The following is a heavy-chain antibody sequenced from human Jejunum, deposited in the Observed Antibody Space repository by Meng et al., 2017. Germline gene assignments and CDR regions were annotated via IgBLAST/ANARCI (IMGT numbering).Heavy chain of an antibody. Sequence: GGSLRLSCAASGFSFSDSAMHWVRQASGKSPEWVGRIRSRPNNYATAYAASVKARFTISEDDSKNTAYLQMNSLKTEDTAVYYCISYHYDSSGYYESYWGQGTLVTVSS. CDR2: IRSRPNNYAT. J-gene: IGHJ4*02. D-gene: IGHD3-22*01. CDR1: GFSFSDSA. CDR3: ISYHYDSSGYYESY. V-gene: IGHV3-73*01.